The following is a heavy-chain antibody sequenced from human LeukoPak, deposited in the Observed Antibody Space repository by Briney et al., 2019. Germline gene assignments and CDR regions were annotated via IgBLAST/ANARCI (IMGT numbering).Heavy chain of an antibody. CDR1: GGSISSHY. CDR2: IYYSGST. Sequence: SETLSLTCTVSGGSISSHYWSWIRQPPGKGLEWIGYIYYSGSTNYNPSLKSRVTISVDTSKNQLSLKLSSVTAADTAVYYCARADGSYYDYFDYWGQGTLVTVSS. CDR3: ARADGSYYDYFDY. J-gene: IGHJ4*02. V-gene: IGHV4-59*11. D-gene: IGHD1-26*01.